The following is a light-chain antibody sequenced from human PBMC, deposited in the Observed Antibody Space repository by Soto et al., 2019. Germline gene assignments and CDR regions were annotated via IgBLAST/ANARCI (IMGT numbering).Light chain of an antibody. Sequence: VVTQSAATLSLSPGERATLSCRASQSVSSYLAWYQQKPGQAPRLLIYDASNRATGIPARFSGSGSGTDFSLTISSLEPEDFAVYYCQQRSNWPPITFGQGTRLEIK. CDR3: QQRSNWPPIT. V-gene: IGKV3-11*01. CDR2: DAS. J-gene: IGKJ5*01. CDR1: QSVSSY.